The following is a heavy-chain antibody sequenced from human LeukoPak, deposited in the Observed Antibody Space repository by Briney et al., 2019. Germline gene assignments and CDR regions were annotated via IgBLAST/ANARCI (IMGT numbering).Heavy chain of an antibody. D-gene: IGHD6-13*01. Sequence: SETLSLTCTVSGGSISSGDYYWSWIRQPPGKGLEWIGYIYYSGSTYYNPSLKSRVTISVDTSKNQFSLKLSSVTAADTAVYYCAREGSSWSSAHRNWFDPWGQGTLVTVSS. CDR2: IYYSGST. CDR3: AREGSSWSSAHRNWFDP. J-gene: IGHJ5*02. V-gene: IGHV4-30-4*01. CDR1: GGSISSGDYY.